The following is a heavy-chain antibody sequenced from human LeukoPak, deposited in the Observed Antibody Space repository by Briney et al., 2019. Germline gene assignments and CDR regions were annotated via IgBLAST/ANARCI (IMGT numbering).Heavy chain of an antibody. D-gene: IGHD3-10*01. CDR2: IKQDGSEK. Sequence: GGSLRLSCAASGFTFSSYWMSWVRQAPGKGLEWVANIKQDGSEKYYVDSVKGRFTISRDNAKNSLYLQMNSLRAEDTAVYYCARDSGRDYGSGSYSHWGQGTLVTASS. CDR3: ARDSGRDYGSGSYSH. CDR1: GFTFSSYW. V-gene: IGHV3-7*01. J-gene: IGHJ4*02.